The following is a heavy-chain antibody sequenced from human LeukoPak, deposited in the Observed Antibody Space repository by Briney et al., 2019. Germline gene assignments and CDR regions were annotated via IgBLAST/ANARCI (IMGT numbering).Heavy chain of an antibody. Sequence: SQTLSLTCTVSGGSISSGSYYWSWIRQPAGKGLEWIGRIYTSGSTNYNPSLKSRVTISVDTSKNQFSLKLSSVTAADTAVYYCAGRKALTGYSNAFFDYWGQGTLVTVSS. CDR2: IYTSGST. V-gene: IGHV4-61*02. J-gene: IGHJ4*02. CDR1: GGSISSGSYY. CDR3: AGRKALTGYSNAFFDY. D-gene: IGHD3-9*01.